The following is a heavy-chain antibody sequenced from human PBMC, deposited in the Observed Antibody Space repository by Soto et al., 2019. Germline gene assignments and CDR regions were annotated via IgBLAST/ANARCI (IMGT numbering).Heavy chain of an antibody. D-gene: IGHD5-18*01. J-gene: IGHJ4*02. CDR1: GGTFSSYA. Sequence: WASVKVSCKASGGTFSSYAISWVRQAPGQGLEWMGGIIPIFGTANYAQKFQGRVTITADESTSTAYMELSSLRSEDTAVYYCAVCVYSYGYYYFDDWGQGTLVTVSS. V-gene: IGHV1-69*13. CDR3: AVCVYSYGYYYFDD. CDR2: IIPIFGTA.